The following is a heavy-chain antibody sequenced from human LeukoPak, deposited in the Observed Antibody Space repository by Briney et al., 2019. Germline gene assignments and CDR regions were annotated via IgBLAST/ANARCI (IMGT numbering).Heavy chain of an antibody. D-gene: IGHD3-10*01. CDR2: LYSGGST. CDR3: ARDRVGSGSYSKSGAFDI. J-gene: IGHJ3*02. V-gene: IGHV3-66*01. CDR1: GFSVSTSY. Sequence: EAGGSLRLSCAASGFSVSTSYMNWVRQAPGKGLEWVSVLYSGGSTYYADSVKGRFTISRDNSKNTVHLQMNSLRAEDTAVYYCARDRVGSGSYSKSGAFDIWGQGTMVTVSS.